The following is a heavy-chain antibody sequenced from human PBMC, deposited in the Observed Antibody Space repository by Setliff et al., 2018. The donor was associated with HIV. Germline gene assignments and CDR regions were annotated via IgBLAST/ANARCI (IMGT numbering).Heavy chain of an antibody. D-gene: IGHD3-3*01. CDR1: GDTLTDYY. CDR2: IIPSQGIA. CDR3: ARGEKRFLEWLPLDYYYYYYMDV. V-gene: IGHV1-69*10. J-gene: IGHJ6*03. Sequence: SVKVSCKASGDTLTDYYMHWVRQAPGQGLECMGEIIPSQGIASYAPKFDGRVTITADESTSTAYMELSSLRSEDTAVYYCARGEKRFLEWLPLDYYYYYYMDVWGKGITVTVSS.